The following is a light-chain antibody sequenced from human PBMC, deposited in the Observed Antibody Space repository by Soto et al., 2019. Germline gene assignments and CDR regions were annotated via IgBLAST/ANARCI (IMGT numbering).Light chain of an antibody. V-gene: IGKV3-11*01. CDR1: QSISSY. CDR3: QQRINWRPFPFT. CDR2: DTS. J-gene: IGKJ3*01. Sequence: EIVLTQSPATLSLSPGDRAILSCRASQSISSYLAWYQQKPGQTPRLLIFDTSNRATGIPARFSGSGSGTDCTLTNSRLEPEDFAVYYYQQRINWRPFPFTFGPGTTVDI.